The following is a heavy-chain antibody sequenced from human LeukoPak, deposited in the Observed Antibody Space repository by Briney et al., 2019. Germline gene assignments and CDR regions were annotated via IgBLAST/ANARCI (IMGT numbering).Heavy chain of an antibody. CDR3: ATDDGSAPMGFAS. CDR2: IIPILGTT. V-gene: IGHV1-69*05. J-gene: IGHJ5*01. CDR1: GGTFSSYA. D-gene: IGHD1-26*01. Sequence: EASVKVSCKASGGTFSSYAFSWVRQAPGQGLQRMGGIIPILGTTNYAQRFQGRVTMTTDESTSTAFMELSSLRSEDTAIYYCATDDGSAPMGFASWGQEPCSPSPQ.